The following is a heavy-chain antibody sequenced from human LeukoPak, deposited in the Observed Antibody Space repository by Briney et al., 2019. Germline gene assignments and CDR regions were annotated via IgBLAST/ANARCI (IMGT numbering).Heavy chain of an antibody. CDR2: ISYDGSNK. CDR1: GFTFSSYA. CDR3: ARGEVPPAISLLDY. D-gene: IGHD2-2*01. Sequence: GGSLRLSCAASGFTFSSYAMHWVRQAPGKGLEWVAVISYDGSNKYYADSVKGRFTISRDNSKNTLYLQMNSLRAEDTAVYYCARGEVPPAISLLDYWGQGTLVTVSS. J-gene: IGHJ4*02. V-gene: IGHV3-30*04.